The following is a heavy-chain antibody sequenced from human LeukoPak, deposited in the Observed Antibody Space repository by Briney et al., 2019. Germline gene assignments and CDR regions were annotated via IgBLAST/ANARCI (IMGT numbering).Heavy chain of an antibody. CDR3: ARGYDSSGNFDY. CDR1: GGSFSGYY. D-gene: IGHD3-22*01. Sequence: SETLSLTCAVYGGSFSGYYWSWIRQPPGKGLEWIGEINHSGSNNYNPSLKSRVTISVDTYKNQFSLKLSSVAAADTAVYYCARGYDSSGNFDYWGEGTLVTVSS. V-gene: IGHV4-34*01. J-gene: IGHJ4*02. CDR2: INHSGSN.